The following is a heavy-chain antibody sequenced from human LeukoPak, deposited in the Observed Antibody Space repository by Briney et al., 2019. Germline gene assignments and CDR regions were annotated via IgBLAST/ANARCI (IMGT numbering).Heavy chain of an antibody. Sequence: GGSLRLSCAASGFTFSSYGMHWVRQAPGKGLEWVAFIRYDGSNKYYADSVKGRFTISRDNSKNTLYLQMNSLRAEDTAVYYCAKDAVRDYGGNQNWVNYYYYYMDVWGKGTTVTVSS. J-gene: IGHJ6*03. V-gene: IGHV3-30*02. D-gene: IGHD4-23*01. CDR2: IRYDGSNK. CDR1: GFTFSSYG. CDR3: AKDAVRDYGGNQNWVNYYYYYMDV.